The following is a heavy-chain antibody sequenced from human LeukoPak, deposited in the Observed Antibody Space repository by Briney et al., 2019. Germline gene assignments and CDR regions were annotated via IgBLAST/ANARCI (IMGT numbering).Heavy chain of an antibody. D-gene: IGHD2-8*01. Sequence: AGSLRLSCAASGFTFSSYAMCWVLQAPGKGLEWVSGISGSGGSTYYADSVKGRFTISRDNSKNTLYLQMSSLRAEDTAVYYCAKMLTNWFDRWGQGTLVTVSS. V-gene: IGHV3-23*01. J-gene: IGHJ5*02. CDR1: GFTFSSYA. CDR2: ISGSGGST. CDR3: AKMLTNWFDR.